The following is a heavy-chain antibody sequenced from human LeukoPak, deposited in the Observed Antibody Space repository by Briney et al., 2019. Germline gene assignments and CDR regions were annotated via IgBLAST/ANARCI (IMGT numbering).Heavy chain of an antibody. V-gene: IGHV3-9*01. CDR3: AKGGIAAAGIDY. D-gene: IGHD6-13*01. CDR2: IGWNSGSI. Sequence: GRSLRLSCAASGFTFDDYAMHWVRHAPGKGLEWVSGIGWNSGSIGYADSVKGRFTISRDNAKNSLYLQMNSLRAEDTALYYCAKGGIAAAGIDYWGQGTLVTVSS. J-gene: IGHJ4*02. CDR1: GFTFDDYA.